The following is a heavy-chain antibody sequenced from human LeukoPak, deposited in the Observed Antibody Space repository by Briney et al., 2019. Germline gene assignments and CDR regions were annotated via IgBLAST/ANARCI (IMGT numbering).Heavy chain of an antibody. CDR1: GGTFGRHS. CDR3: ARAVYSGPGRYMDV. CDR2: IIPMFGTL. V-gene: IGHV1-69*13. D-gene: IGHD3-10*01. J-gene: IGHJ6*04. Sequence: AASVKVSCKASGGTFGRHSITWVRQAPGQGLEWMGKIIPMFGTLNYAENFQGRVSITADDSTSTAYMELSSLRSEDTAVYYCARAVYSGPGRYMDVWGKGTTVTVSS.